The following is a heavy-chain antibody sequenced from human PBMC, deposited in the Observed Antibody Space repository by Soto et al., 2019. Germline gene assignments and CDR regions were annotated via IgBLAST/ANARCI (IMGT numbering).Heavy chain of an antibody. J-gene: IGHJ4*02. CDR2: ISAYNGNT. CDR1: GYTFTSYG. CDR3: AATYYYDSSGYYYFDY. V-gene: IGHV1-18*04. Sequence: ASVKVSCKASGYTFTSYGISWVRQAPGQGLEWMGWISAYNGNTNYAQKLQGRVTMTTDTSTSTAYMELRSLRSDDTAVYYCAATYYYDSSGYYYFDYWGQGTLVTVS. D-gene: IGHD3-22*01.